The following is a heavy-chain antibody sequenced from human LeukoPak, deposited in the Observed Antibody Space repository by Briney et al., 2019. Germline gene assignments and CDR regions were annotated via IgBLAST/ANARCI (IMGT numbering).Heavy chain of an antibody. CDR1: GFTVSSNY. Sequence: GSLRLSCAASGFTVSSNYMSWVRQAPGKGLEWVSLIYSGGSTYYADSVKGRFSISRDNSKNTLYLQMNSLRAEDTAVYYCARRAGGYSHPYDYWGQGTLVTVSS. J-gene: IGHJ4*02. CDR3: ARRAGGYSHPYDY. CDR2: IYSGGST. D-gene: IGHD4-23*01. V-gene: IGHV3-53*01.